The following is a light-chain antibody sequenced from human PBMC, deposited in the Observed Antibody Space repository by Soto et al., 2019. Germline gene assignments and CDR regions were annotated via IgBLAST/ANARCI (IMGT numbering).Light chain of an antibody. CDR1: SSDVGGYNY. CDR2: DVS. J-gene: IGLJ2*01. CDR3: SSYTSSSTLKV. V-gene: IGLV2-14*03. Sequence: QSALTQPASVSGSPGQSITISCTGTSSDVGGYNYVSWYQQHPGKAPKRMIYDVSIRPSGVSNRFSGSKSGNTASLTISGLQAEDEADYYCSSYTSSSTLKVFGGGTKLTVL.